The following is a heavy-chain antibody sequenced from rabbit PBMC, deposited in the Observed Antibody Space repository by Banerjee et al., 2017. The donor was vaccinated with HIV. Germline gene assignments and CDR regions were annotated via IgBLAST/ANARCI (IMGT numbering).Heavy chain of an antibody. Sequence: QSLEESGGDLVQPGASLTLTCIASGVSFSGSSYMCWVRQAPGKGLKWIACIEAGSSGFTYFANWAKGRFTISKTSSTTVTLQVTSLTAADTATYFCARDTSSSFSSYGMDLWGPGTLVTVS. CDR3: ARDTSSSFSSYGMDL. CDR2: IEAGSSGFT. D-gene: IGHD1-1*01. V-gene: IGHV1S40*01. CDR1: GVSFSGSSY. J-gene: IGHJ6*01.